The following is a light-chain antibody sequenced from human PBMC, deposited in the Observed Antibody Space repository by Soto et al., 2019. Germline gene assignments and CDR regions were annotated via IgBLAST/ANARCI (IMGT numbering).Light chain of an antibody. V-gene: IGLV2-8*01. CDR3: SSYAGSPTV. Sequence: QSALTQPPSASGSPGQSVTISCTGTSSDVGGYNYVSWYQQHPGKAPKLMIYEVSNRPSGVPDRFSGSKSGNTASLTVSGLQAEDEADYYCSSYAGSPTVFGTGTKLTVL. CDR1: SSDVGGYNY. J-gene: IGLJ1*01. CDR2: EVS.